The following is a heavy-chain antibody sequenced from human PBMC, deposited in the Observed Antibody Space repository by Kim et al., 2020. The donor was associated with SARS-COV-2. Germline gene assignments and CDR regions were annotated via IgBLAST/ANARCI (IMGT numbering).Heavy chain of an antibody. CDR3: AKYFYWSFDY. CDR2: IKGDGTEK. D-gene: IGHD3-9*01. Sequence: GGSLRLSCAASGFIFSSYWMSWVRQAPGKGLEWVANIKGDGTEKYYVDSVKGRFTISRDNAKNSLYLQMNSLRAEDAAVYYCAKYFYWSFDYWGQGTLVTVSS. J-gene: IGHJ4*02. CDR1: GFIFSSYW. V-gene: IGHV3-7*01.